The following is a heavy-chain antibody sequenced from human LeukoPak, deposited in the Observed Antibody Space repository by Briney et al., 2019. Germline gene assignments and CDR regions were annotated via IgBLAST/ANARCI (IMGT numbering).Heavy chain of an antibody. CDR1: GFTFTTSA. D-gene: IGHD2-21*02. V-gene: IGHV1-58*01. CDR3: AADCGGDCPNDAFDI. Sequence: GASVKVSCKASGFTFTTSAVQWVRQARGQRLGWIGWIVVGSGNTNYIQKFQERVTITRDMSTSTAYMELSSLRSEDTAVYYCAADCGGDCPNDAFDIWGQGTMVTVSS. J-gene: IGHJ3*02. CDR2: IVVGSGNT.